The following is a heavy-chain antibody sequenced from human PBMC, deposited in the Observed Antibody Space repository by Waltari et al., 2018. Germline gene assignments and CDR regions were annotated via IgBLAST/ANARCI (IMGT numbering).Heavy chain of an antibody. CDR2: IAGDVVST. J-gene: IGHJ4*02. Sequence: EMQMVESGGGLVQPGGSLRLSCTASGFTLSNWWIHWVRQAPGKGLMWVVHIAGDVVSTTYADSVKGRFTISRYNNSVYLQMTSLRAEDTGVYYCARGAVWGAAFDYWGQGTLVTVSS. V-gene: IGHV3-74*01. CDR1: GFTLSNWW. CDR3: ARGAVWGAAFDY. D-gene: IGHD7-27*01.